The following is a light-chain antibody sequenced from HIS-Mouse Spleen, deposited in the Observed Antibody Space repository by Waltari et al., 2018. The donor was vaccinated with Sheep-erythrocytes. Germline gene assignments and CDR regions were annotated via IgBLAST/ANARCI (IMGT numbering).Light chain of an antibody. CDR3: SSYAGSNNWV. CDR2: EVS. Sequence: QSALTQPPSASGSPGQSATISCTGTSSYVGGDNYVSWYQQHPGNAPKLMIYEVSRRPSGVPDRFSGSKSGNTASLTVSGLQAEDEADYYCSSYAGSNNWVFGGGTKLTVL. CDR1: SSYVGGDNY. J-gene: IGLJ3*02. V-gene: IGLV2-8*01.